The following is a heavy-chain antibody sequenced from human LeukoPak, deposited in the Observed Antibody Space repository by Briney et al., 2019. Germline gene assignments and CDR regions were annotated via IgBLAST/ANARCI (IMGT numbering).Heavy chain of an antibody. CDR3: ARVTGGSSWYPDYYYYGMDV. CDR1: GFTVSSNY. Sequence: GGSLRLSCAASGFTVSSNYMSWVRQAPGKGLEWVSVIYSGGSTYYADSVKGRFTISRDNSKNTLYLQMNSLRAEDTAVYYCARVTGGSSWYPDYYYYGMDVWGQGTTVNVSS. J-gene: IGHJ6*02. D-gene: IGHD6-13*01. V-gene: IGHV3-53*01. CDR2: IYSGGST.